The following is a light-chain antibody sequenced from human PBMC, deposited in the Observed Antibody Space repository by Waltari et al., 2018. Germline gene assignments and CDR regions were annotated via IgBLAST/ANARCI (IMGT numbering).Light chain of an antibody. J-gene: IGKJ1*01. V-gene: IGKV1-5*03. CDR2: KAS. CDR1: QTISSW. Sequence: DIQMTQSPSTRSASVGDRVTITCRASQTISSWLAWYQKKPGKAPKLLIYKASSLERGVPSRFSGSGSGTEFTLTISSLQPDDFATYYCQQYNSWWTFGQGTKVEIK. CDR3: QQYNSWWT.